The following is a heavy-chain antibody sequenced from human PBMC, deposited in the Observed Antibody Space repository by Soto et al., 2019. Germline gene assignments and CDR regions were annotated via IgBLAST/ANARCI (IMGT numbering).Heavy chain of an antibody. CDR1: GFTFSSYG. Sequence: QVQLVESGGGVVQPGRSLRLSCAASGFTFSSYGMHWVRQAPGKGLEWVAVISYDGSNKYNADSVKGRFTISRDNSNNPLDLQRNSLRAEDTAVYYCAKGRSSGYLSLYGMDVWAQGTTVTASS. V-gene: IGHV3-30*18. J-gene: IGHJ6*02. CDR2: ISYDGSNK. D-gene: IGHD3-22*01. CDR3: AKGRSSGYLSLYGMDV.